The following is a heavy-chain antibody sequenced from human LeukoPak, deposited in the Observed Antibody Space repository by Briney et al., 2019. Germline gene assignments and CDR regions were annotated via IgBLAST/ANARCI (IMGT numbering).Heavy chain of an antibody. V-gene: IGHV1-8*01. D-gene: IGHD3-10*01. CDR1: GYTFTSYD. J-gene: IGHJ4*02. CDR3: ATVISDYYGSGSYYS. CDR2: MNPNSGNT. Sequence: RVASVKVSCKASGYTFTSYDINWVRQATGQGLEWMGWMNPNSGNTGYAQKFQGRVTMTRNTSISTAYMELSSLRSEDTAVYYCATVISDYYGSGSYYSWGQGTLVTVSS.